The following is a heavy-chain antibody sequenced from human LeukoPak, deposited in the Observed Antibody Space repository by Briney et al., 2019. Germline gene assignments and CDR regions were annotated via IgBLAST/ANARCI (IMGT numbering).Heavy chain of an antibody. Sequence: GGSLRLSCAASGFTFSRYSMNWVRQAPGKGLEWVSSISSSSSYIYYADSVKGRFTISRDNAKNSLYLQMNSLRAEDTAVYYCTRDRSRAEDDWGQGTLVTVSS. D-gene: IGHD1-14*01. V-gene: IGHV3-21*01. J-gene: IGHJ4*02. CDR3: TRDRSRAEDD. CDR1: GFTFSRYS. CDR2: ISSSSSYI.